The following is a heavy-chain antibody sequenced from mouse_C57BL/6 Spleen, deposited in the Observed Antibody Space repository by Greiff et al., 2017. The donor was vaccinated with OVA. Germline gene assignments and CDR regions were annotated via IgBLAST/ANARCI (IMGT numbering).Heavy chain of an antibody. CDR1: GYTFTSYW. V-gene: IGHV1-69*01. D-gene: IGHD2-2*01. CDR3: ARGWLRRDFDY. CDR2: IDPSDSYT. Sequence: QVQLQQPGAELVMPGASVKLSCKASGYTFTSYWMRWVKQRPGQGLEWIGEIDPSDSYTNYNHKFKGKSTLTVDKSSSTAYMQLSSLTSEDSAVYYCARGWLRRDFDYWGQGTTLTVSS. J-gene: IGHJ2*01.